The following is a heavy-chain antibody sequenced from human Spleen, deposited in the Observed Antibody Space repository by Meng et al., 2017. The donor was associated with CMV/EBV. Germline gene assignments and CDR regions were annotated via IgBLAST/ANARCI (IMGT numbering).Heavy chain of an antibody. D-gene: IGHD3-22*01. V-gene: IGHV3-21*05. CDR3: ARDSAIGYYYYYGMDV. J-gene: IGHJ6*02. CDR2: ISSSSSYI. Sequence: GESLKISCAASGFTFSSYEMNWVRQAPGKGLEWVSYISSSSSYIYYADSVKGRFTISRDNAKNSLYLQMSSLRAEDTAVYYCARDSAIGYYYYYGMDVWGQGTTVTVSS. CDR1: GFTFSSYE.